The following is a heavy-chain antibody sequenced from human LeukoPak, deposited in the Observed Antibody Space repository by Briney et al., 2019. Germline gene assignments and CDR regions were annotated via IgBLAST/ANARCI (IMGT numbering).Heavy chain of an antibody. CDR2: IIPIFGTA. CDR3: AGPHGSGSLSHYYYYGMDV. CDR1: GGTFSSYA. Sequence: ASVKVSCKASGGTFSSYAISWVRQAPGQGLEWMGGIIPIFGTANYAQKFQGRVTITADESTSTAYMELSSLRSEDTAVYYCAGPHGSGSLSHYYYYGMDVWGQGTTVTVSS. J-gene: IGHJ6*02. D-gene: IGHD3-10*01. V-gene: IGHV1-69*13.